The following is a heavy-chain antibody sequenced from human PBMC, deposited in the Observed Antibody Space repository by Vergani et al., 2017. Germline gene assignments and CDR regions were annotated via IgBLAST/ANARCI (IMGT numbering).Heavy chain of an antibody. CDR1: GFTFSSYA. CDR2: ISGSGGST. D-gene: IGHD3-22*01. CDR3: AIPGSDYYDSSGYWIY. V-gene: IGHV3-23*01. Sequence: EVQLLESGGGLVQPGGSLRLSCAASGFTFSSYAMSWVRQAPGKGLEWVSAISGSGGSTYYADSVKGRFTISRDNSKNTLYLQMNSLRAEDTAVYYWAIPGSDYYDSSGYWIYWGQGTLVTVSS. J-gene: IGHJ4*02.